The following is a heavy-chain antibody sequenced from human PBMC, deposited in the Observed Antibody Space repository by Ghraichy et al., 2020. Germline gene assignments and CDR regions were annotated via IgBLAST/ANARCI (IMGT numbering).Heavy chain of an antibody. V-gene: IGHV3-23*01. CDR1: GFTFSSYA. CDR3: AKSLRGYCSGGSCLHRTNGYFDY. J-gene: IGHJ4*02. D-gene: IGHD2-15*01. Sequence: GGSLRLSCAASGFTFSSYAMSWVRQAPGKGLEWVSAISGSGGSTYYADSVKGRFTISRDNSKNTLYLQMNSLRAEDTAVYYCAKSLRGYCSGGSCLHRTNGYFDYWGQGTLVTVSS. CDR2: ISGSGGST.